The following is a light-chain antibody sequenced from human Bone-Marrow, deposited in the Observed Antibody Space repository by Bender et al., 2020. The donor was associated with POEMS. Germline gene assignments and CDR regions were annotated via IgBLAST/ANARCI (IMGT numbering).Light chain of an antibody. Sequence: QSALTQPASVSGSPGQSITISCTGTSSDFGSHNLVSWYQHHPGKAPKLIIYEGIKRPSGVSNRFSASKSGNTASLTISGLQAEDEADYCCCSYAGYVFGPGTKVTVL. V-gene: IGLV2-23*01. J-gene: IGLJ1*01. CDR1: SSDFGSHNL. CDR3: CSYAGYV. CDR2: EGI.